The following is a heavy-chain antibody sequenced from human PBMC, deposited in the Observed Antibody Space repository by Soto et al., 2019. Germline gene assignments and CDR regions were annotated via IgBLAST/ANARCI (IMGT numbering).Heavy chain of an antibody. CDR3: AKDEAMAGTASDGLFYYAMDV. V-gene: IGHV3-30*18. D-gene: IGHD5-18*01. CDR1: GFTFSRYG. Sequence: QVQLVESGGGVVQPGRSLRLSCAASGFTFSRYGMHWVRQTPDKGLEWVAVISYDGSDKYYADSVQGRFTISRDNSRNTVSLQMNSLRAEDTAIYYCAKDEAMAGTASDGLFYYAMDVWGQGTTVTVSS. CDR2: ISYDGSDK. J-gene: IGHJ6*02.